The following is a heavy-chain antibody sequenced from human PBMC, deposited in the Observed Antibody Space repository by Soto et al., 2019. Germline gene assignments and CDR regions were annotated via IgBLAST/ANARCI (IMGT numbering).Heavy chain of an antibody. V-gene: IGHV1-46*01. Sequence: ASVKVSCKASGYTFTSYYMHWVRQAPGHGLEWMGIINPSGGSTSYAQKFQGRVTMTRDTSTSTVHMELSSLRSEDTALYYCARDRKSGYYDGRSHDAFDIWGQGTMVTV. D-gene: IGHD5-12*01. CDR3: ARDRKSGYYDGRSHDAFDI. CDR2: INPSGGST. CDR1: GYTFTSYY. J-gene: IGHJ3*02.